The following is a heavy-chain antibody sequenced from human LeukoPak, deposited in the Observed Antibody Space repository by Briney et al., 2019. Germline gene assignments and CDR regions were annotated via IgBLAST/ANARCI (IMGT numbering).Heavy chain of an antibody. CDR3: ARGRVSSSTWHSTYYYYFYMDV. J-gene: IGHJ6*03. D-gene: IGHD4-11*01. Sequence: GGTLTLSCAASGFRFSHHGMNWVRQAPGKGLEWVSGITSVSTTYFADSVRGRFSISRDNSKNTMWLQMSSLRAEDTAVYYCARGRVSSSTWHSTYYYYFYMDVWGKGTTVTVSS. CDR2: ITSVSTT. CDR1: GFRFSHHG. V-gene: IGHV3-23*01.